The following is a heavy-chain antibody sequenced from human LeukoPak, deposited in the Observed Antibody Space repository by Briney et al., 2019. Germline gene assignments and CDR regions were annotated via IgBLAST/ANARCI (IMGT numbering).Heavy chain of an antibody. Sequence: GGSLRLSCAASGFIFSYHWMHWVRQAPGKGLVWLSRINNDGSSTIYADSVKGRFTFSRDNAENTLFLEMSSLRVEDTAVYYCVRERNNFWSGHHSIFDSWGQGTLVTVSS. V-gene: IGHV3-74*01. CDR1: GFIFSYHW. CDR2: INNDGSST. D-gene: IGHD3-3*01. J-gene: IGHJ4*02. CDR3: VRERNNFWSGHHSIFDS.